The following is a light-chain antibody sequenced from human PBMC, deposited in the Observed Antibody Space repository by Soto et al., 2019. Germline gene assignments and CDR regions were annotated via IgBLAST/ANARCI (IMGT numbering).Light chain of an antibody. V-gene: IGLV2-14*01. Sequence: QSALTQPASVSGSPGQSITISCTGTFSDINTYNFVSWFRQHPGKAPKLMIYDVSSRPSGVSDRFSGSKSGKTASLTISGLQDEDEADYYCCIDTGNSWVFGGGTK. CDR1: FSDINTYNF. CDR3: CIDTGNSWV. CDR2: DVS. J-gene: IGLJ3*02.